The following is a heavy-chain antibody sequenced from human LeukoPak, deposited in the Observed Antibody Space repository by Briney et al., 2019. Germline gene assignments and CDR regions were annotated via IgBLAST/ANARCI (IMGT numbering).Heavy chain of an antibody. J-gene: IGHJ5*02. CDR1: GFTVSSNY. CDR3: ARRRGTNWFDP. V-gene: IGHV3-66*01. CDR2: IYSGGST. Sequence: GGSLRLSCAASGFTVSSNYMSWVRQAPGKGLEWVSVIYSGGSTYYADSVKGRFTISRDNSKNTLYLQMNSLRAEDTAVYYCARRRGTNWFDPWGQGTLVTVSS.